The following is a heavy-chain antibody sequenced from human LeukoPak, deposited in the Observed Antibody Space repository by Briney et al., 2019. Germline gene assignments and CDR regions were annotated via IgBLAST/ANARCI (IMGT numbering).Heavy chain of an antibody. Sequence: GESLKISCKGSGYSFTKFWIGWVRQMPGKGLEWMGIIYPGDSDTRYSPSFQGQVTISADKSISTAYLQWSSLKASDTAMYYCARAEVAARLERAFDIWGQGTMVTVSS. D-gene: IGHD6-6*01. J-gene: IGHJ3*02. CDR2: IYPGDSDT. CDR3: ARAEVAARLERAFDI. CDR1: GYSFTKFW. V-gene: IGHV5-51*01.